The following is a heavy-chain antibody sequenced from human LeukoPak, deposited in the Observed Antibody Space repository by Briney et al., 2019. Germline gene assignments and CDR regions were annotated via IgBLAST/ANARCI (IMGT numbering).Heavy chain of an antibody. D-gene: IGHD3-10*01. CDR3: ARDRSPGVVRGAYFDS. J-gene: IGHJ4*02. Sequence: SETLSLTCTVSGDSHSRCYWSWIRQPAGQRLEWLGHIHTSGSTHYNPSLESRLTMSVDTSKNQFSLNLTSVTAADTAVYYCARDRSPGVVRGAYFDSWGQGTLVTVSS. CDR2: IHTSGST. V-gene: IGHV4-4*07. CDR1: GDSHSRCY.